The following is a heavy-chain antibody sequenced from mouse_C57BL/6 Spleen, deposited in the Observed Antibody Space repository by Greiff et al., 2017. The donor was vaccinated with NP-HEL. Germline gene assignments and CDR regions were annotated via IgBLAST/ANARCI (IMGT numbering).Heavy chain of an antibody. V-gene: IGHV1-64*01. D-gene: IGHD2-4*01. J-gene: IGHJ2*01. CDR1: GYTFTSYW. CDR2: IHPNSGST. Sequence: VQLQQPGAELVKPGASVKLSCKASGYTFTSYWMHWVKQRPGQGLEWIGMIHPNSGSTNYNEKFKSKATLTVDKSSSTAYMQLSSLTSEDSAVYYCARSSGDYVYFGDWGQGTTLTVSS. CDR3: ARSSGDYVYFGD.